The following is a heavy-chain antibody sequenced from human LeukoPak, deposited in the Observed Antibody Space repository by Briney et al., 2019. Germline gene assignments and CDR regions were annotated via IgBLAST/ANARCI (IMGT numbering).Heavy chain of an antibody. J-gene: IGHJ4*02. V-gene: IGHV1-18*01. D-gene: IGHD3-10*01. CDR3: ARGRHYYGSGSYYTIPDY. CDR1: GYTFTSYG. Sequence: ASVKVSCKASGYTFTSYGISWVRQAPGQGLEWMGWISAYNGNTNYAQKLQGRVTITRDTSASTAYMELSSLRSEDTAVYYCARGRHYYGSGSYYTIPDYWGQGTLVTVSS. CDR2: ISAYNGNT.